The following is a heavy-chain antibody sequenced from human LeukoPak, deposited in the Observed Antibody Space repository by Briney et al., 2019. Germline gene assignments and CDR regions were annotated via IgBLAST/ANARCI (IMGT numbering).Heavy chain of an antibody. CDR3: ARVHYYDSSGYVKWLSGRVYYMDV. Sequence: SETLSFTCTVSGGSISSSSYYWGWIRQPPGKGLEWIGSIYYSGSTYYNPSLKSRVTISVDTSKNQFSLKLSSVTAADTAVYYCARVHYYDSSGYVKWLSGRVYYMDVWGKGTTVTVSS. CDR1: GGSISSSSYY. CDR2: IYYSGST. D-gene: IGHD3-22*01. V-gene: IGHV4-39*07. J-gene: IGHJ6*03.